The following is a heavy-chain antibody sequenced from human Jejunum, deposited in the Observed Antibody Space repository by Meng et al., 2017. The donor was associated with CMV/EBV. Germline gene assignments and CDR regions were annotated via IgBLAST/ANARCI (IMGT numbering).Heavy chain of an antibody. J-gene: IGHJ4*02. CDR2: ISSSGGFV. D-gene: IGHD3-9*01. Sequence: FAASGFSFSSYSMTWVRQAPGKGLDWVSSISSSGGFVYYADSVKGRFTISRDNRKNSVYLEMNSLRAEDTAIYYCAKERAYDIDSWGQGIRVTVSS. V-gene: IGHV3-21*01. CDR1: GFSFSSYS. CDR3: AKERAYDIDS.